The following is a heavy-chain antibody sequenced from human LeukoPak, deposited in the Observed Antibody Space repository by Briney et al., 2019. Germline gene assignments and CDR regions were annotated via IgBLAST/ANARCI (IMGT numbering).Heavy chain of an antibody. CDR1: GGSISSSSYY. J-gene: IGHJ4*02. D-gene: IGHD3-22*01. V-gene: IGHV4-39*07. CDR3: ARANYYDSSGLRY. Sequence: SETLSLTCTVSGGSISSSSYYWGWIRQPPGKGLEWIGSIYYSGSTYYNPSLKSRVTISVDTSKNQFSLKLSSVTAADTAVFYCARANYYDSSGLRYWGQGTLVTVSS. CDR2: IYYSGST.